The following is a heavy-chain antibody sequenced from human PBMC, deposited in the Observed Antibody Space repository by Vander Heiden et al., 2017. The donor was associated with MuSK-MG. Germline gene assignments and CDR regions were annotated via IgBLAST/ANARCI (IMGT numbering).Heavy chain of an antibody. D-gene: IGHD4-17*01. CDR2: ISGSGGST. Sequence: EVQLVESGGGLVQPGGSLRLSCAASGFTFSSYAMSWVRQAPGKGLEWVSAISGSGGSTYYADSVKGRFTISRDNSKNTLYLQMNSLRAEDTAVYYCAKDTSYGGNSRGMFDYWGQGTLVTVSS. CDR1: GFTFSSYA. V-gene: IGHV3-23*04. CDR3: AKDTSYGGNSRGMFDY. J-gene: IGHJ4*02.